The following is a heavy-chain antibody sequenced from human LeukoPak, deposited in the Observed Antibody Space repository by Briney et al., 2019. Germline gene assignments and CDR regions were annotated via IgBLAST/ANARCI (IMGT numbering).Heavy chain of an antibody. CDR1: GGTFSSYA. CDR3: ARDLPGSAGTTINLDY. J-gene: IGHJ4*02. Sequence: GASVKVSCKASGGTFSSYAISWVRQAPGQGLEWMGRIIPILGIANYAQKFQGRVTITADKSTSTAYMELSSLRSEDTAVYYCARDLPGSAGTTINLDYWGQGTLVTVSS. V-gene: IGHV1-69*04. D-gene: IGHD6-13*01. CDR2: IIPILGIA.